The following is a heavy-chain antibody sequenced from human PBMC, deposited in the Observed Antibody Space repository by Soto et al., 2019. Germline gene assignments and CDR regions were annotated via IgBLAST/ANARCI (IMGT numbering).Heavy chain of an antibody. V-gene: IGHV4-30-4*01. Sequence: SETLSLTCTVSCDSINSADYYWSWLRQPPGKGLEWIGYIYYSRSDYYNPSLGRRATITIDTSRNQFSLNLMSVTAADTAVYYCARVVQFYDSSGYSFYYFDYWGQGALVTVSS. CDR2: IYYSRSD. D-gene: IGHD3-22*01. J-gene: IGHJ4*02. CDR3: ARVVQFYDSSGYSFYYFDY. CDR1: CDSINSADYY.